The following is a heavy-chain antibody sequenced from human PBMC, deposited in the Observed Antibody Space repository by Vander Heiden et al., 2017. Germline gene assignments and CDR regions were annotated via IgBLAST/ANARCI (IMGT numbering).Heavy chain of an antibody. D-gene: IGHD2-15*01. CDR2: LYSAGST. CDR3: AREGSGGTGMDV. J-gene: IGHJ6*02. Sequence: AQLAESVRHLIQPRGHLTHTFTASSFIVPCNHLKWVRQAPGKGLVWVSLLYSAGSTHYADSVKGGFTISRASSKNTLYLQLNSLRPGETAVYYCAREGSGGTGMDVWGRGTTVTVSS. CDR1: SFIVPCNH. V-gene: IGHV3-53*01.